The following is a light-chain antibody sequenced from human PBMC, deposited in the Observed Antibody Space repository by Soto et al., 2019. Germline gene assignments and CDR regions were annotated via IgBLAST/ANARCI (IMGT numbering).Light chain of an antibody. Sequence: QSALTQPASVSGSPGQSLTLSCTGTSSDIGGYNYVSWYQQHPGKAPKLILYDVVDRPSGVSSRFSGSKSGNTASLTISGLHAEDEADYYCTSAISSSNLVFGTGTKLTVL. CDR2: DVV. CDR1: SSDIGGYNY. J-gene: IGLJ1*01. V-gene: IGLV2-14*01. CDR3: TSAISSSNLV.